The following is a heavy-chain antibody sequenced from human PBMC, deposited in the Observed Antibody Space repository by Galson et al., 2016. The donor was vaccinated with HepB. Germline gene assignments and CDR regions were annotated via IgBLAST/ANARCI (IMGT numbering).Heavy chain of an antibody. V-gene: IGHV4-34*01. CDR1: GGSFNAYY. J-gene: IGHJ5*02. CDR3: ARVVVAATNWFDT. Sequence: SETLSLTCGVSGGSFNAYYWSWIRQSPGKGLEWIGEINHSGFTKYNPSLKSRVTISVDTSKTQFSLKLTSMTAADTAVYYCARVVVAATNWFDTWGQGILVTVS. CDR2: INHSGFT. D-gene: IGHD2-15*01.